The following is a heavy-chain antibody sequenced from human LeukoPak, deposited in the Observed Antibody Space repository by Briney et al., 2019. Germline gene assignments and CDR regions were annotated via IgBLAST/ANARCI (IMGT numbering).Heavy chain of an antibody. CDR2: ISFIIST. CDR1: GFNFSSFG. V-gene: IGHV3-23*01. D-gene: IGHD6-19*01. Sequence: GGSLRLSCAASGFNFSSFGVNWVRQGPGKGLEWVSGISFIISTWSADSVKGRFTISRDNSKNTVYLQMNSLRDDDTAVYYCAKGASSLNYDAFDIWGQGTLVTVSS. CDR3: AKGASSLNYDAFDI. J-gene: IGHJ3*02.